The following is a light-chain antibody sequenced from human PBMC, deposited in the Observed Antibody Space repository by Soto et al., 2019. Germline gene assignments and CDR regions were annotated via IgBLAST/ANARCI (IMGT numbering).Light chain of an antibody. Sequence: QSALTQPASVSGSPGQSITISCSGTSSDVGGYNYVSWYQQHPGKVPKLMIYDVSNRPSGVSNRFSGSKSGNTASLTISRLQAEDDADYYCISYTSSSAVGVFGTGTKLTVL. J-gene: IGLJ1*01. CDR3: ISYTSSSAVGV. V-gene: IGLV2-14*01. CDR1: SSDVGGYNY. CDR2: DVS.